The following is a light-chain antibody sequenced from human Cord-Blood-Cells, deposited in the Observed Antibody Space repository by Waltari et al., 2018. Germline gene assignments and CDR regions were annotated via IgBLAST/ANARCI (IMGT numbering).Light chain of an antibody. CDR2: GAS. V-gene: IGKV3-15*01. CDR1: QSVSSN. CDR3: QQYNNWPPIT. J-gene: IGKJ5*01. Sequence: EIVMTQSQATLSVSPGERATLSCRASQSVSSNLAWYQQKPGQAPRLLLYGASTRATGIPARFRGSGSGTEFTLTISSLQSEDFAVYYCQQYNNWPPITFGQGTRLEIK.